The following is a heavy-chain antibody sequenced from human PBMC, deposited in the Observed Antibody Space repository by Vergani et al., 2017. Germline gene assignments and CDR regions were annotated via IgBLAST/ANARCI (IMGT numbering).Heavy chain of an antibody. CDR2: ISNDGGNK. Sequence: VQLVESGGGLVQPGGSLRLSCAASGFSFGSYGMHWVRQSPGKGLEWVAVISNDGGNKYYADSVKGRFTISRDNSKNTLYLQMNSLRAEDTAVYYCARDHSAMVTGGEANFDYWGQGTLVTVSS. D-gene: IGHD5-18*01. V-gene: IGHV3-30*03. CDR1: GFSFGSYG. CDR3: ARDHSAMVTGGEANFDY. J-gene: IGHJ4*02.